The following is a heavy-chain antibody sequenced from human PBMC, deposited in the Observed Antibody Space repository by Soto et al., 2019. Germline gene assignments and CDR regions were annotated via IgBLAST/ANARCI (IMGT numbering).Heavy chain of an antibody. CDR1: GYTFTGYY. CDR2: INPNSGGT. V-gene: IGHV1-2*04. D-gene: IGHD3-3*01. Sequence: ASVKVSCKASGYTFTGYYMHWVRQAPGQGLEWMGWINPNSGGTNYEQKCQGWVTMTRDTSISTAYMELSRLRADDTAVYYCARAPTIFGVVIDSYGMDVWGQGTTVTVSS. J-gene: IGHJ6*02. CDR3: ARAPTIFGVVIDSYGMDV.